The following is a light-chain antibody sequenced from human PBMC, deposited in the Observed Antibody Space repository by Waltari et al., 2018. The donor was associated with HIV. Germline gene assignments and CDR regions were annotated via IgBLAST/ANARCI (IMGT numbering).Light chain of an antibody. CDR2: RNN. CDR1: SSNIGSNY. V-gene: IGLV1-47*01. Sequence: QSVLTQPPPVSGTPGQRVTISCSGSSSNIGSNYVYWYQQLPGTAPKLLIYRNNQRPSGVPDRFSVSKSGTSVSLAISGLRSEDEADYHCGAWDDSLSGWVFGGGTKLTVL. CDR3: GAWDDSLSGWV. J-gene: IGLJ3*02.